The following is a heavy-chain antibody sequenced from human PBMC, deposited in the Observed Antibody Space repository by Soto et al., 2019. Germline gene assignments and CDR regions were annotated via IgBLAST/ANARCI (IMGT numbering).Heavy chain of an antibody. Sequence: SETLSLTCAVSSGSISSNWWSWVRQPPGKGLEWIGEIYHSGITNYNPSLNSRVTISVDKSKNHFSLDLSSVTAADTAVYYCSSQTYSYAWHHWGQGTQVTVSS. D-gene: IGHD5-18*01. CDR3: SSQTYSYAWHH. CDR2: IYHSGIT. J-gene: IGHJ5*02. CDR1: SGSISSNW. V-gene: IGHV4-4*02.